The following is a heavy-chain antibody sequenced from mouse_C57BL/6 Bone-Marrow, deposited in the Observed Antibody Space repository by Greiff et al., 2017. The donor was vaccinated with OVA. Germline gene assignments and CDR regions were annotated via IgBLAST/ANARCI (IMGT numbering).Heavy chain of an antibody. CDR1: GFNIKDYY. V-gene: IGHV14-2*01. D-gene: IGHD2-5*01. CDR3: AIWGLDSNSYFDY. Sequence: VQLKQSGAELVKPGASVKLSCTASGFNIKDYYMHWVKQRTEQGLEWIGRIDPEDGETKYAPKFQGKATITADTSSNTAYLQLSSLTSEDSAVYYCAIWGLDSNSYFDYWGQGTTLTVSS. J-gene: IGHJ2*01. CDR2: IDPEDGET.